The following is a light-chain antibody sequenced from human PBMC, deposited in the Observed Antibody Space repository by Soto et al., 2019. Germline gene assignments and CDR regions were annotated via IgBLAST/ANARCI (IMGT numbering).Light chain of an antibody. J-gene: IGLJ1*01. Sequence: SALTQPASVSGSAGQAIAISCTGTRSDVGAYNYVSWYQQHPGKAPKLMISEVTNRPSGVSDRFSGSKSGNTASLTISGLQAEDEADYYCSSFTSRFTFVFGTGTKVTVL. V-gene: IGLV2-14*01. CDR1: RSDVGAYNY. CDR3: SSFTSRFTFV. CDR2: EVT.